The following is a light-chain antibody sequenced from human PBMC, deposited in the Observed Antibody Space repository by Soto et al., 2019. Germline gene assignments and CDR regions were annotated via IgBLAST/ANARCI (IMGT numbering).Light chain of an antibody. V-gene: IGKV1-5*03. J-gene: IGKJ2*01. CDR2: SAS. Sequence: DIQMTQSPATLSASVGDRATITCRASQSISNWLAWYQQKPGKAPKLLIYSASALESGVPARFSGSGSGTEFLLTLSSLQTDDFATYYCQQYRTYSHAFGQGTKLES. CDR1: QSISNW. CDR3: QQYRTYSHA.